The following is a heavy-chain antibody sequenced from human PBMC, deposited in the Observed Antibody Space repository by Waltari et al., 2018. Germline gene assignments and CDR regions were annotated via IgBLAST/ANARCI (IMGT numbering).Heavy chain of an antibody. CDR2: INHSGST. Sequence: QVQLQQWGAGLFKPSETLSLTCPVYGGSFRGSSWTWIRQPPGKGLEWIGEINHSGSTNYNPSLKSRVTISVDTSKNQFSLKLSSVTAADTAVYYCARGHGRHYFDYWGQGTLVTVSS. J-gene: IGHJ4*02. V-gene: IGHV4-34*01. CDR3: ARGHGRHYFDY. CDR1: GGSFRGSS.